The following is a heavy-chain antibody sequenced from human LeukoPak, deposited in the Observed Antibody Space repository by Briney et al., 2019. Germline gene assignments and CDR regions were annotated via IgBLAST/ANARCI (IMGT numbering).Heavy chain of an antibody. D-gene: IGHD3-3*01. J-gene: IGHJ4*02. CDR3: ARGHFGVVLDY. CDR2: IRGDSTET. Sequence: GGSLRLSCEGSGFTFSSYSMIGVGQAPGKELEGVSSIRGDSTETRHADSLMGRFTISRDNAKKSLYLQMNSLRAEDTAVYYCARGHFGVVLDYWGQGTLVTVSS. V-gene: IGHV3-21*01. CDR1: GFTFSSYS.